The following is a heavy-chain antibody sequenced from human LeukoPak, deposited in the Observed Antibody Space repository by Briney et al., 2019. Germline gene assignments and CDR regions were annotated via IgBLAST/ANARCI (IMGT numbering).Heavy chain of an antibody. Sequence: SQTLSLTCAISGDSVSSNIAAWNWIRQSPSRGLEWLGRTYHRSKWYSESALSLKGRITVNPDTSKNQFSLQLNSVGPEDTAVYYCARTTGHFDYWGQGTLVTVSS. V-gene: IGHV6-1*01. D-gene: IGHD2-8*02. J-gene: IGHJ4*02. CDR3: ARTTGHFDY. CDR1: GDSVSSNIAA. CDR2: TYHRSKWYS.